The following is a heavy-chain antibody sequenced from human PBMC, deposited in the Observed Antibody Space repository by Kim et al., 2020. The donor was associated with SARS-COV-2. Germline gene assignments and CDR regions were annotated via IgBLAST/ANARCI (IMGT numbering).Heavy chain of an antibody. Sequence: GGSLRLSCAASGFTFSSYGMHWVRQAPGKGLEWVAVISYDGSNKYYADSVKGRFTISRDNSKNTLYLQMNSLRAEDTAVYYCAKASGWGYYDGNDAFDIWGQGTMVTVSS. CDR1: GFTFSSYG. J-gene: IGHJ3*02. V-gene: IGHV3-30*18. CDR2: ISYDGSNK. D-gene: IGHD3-22*01. CDR3: AKASGWGYYDGNDAFDI.